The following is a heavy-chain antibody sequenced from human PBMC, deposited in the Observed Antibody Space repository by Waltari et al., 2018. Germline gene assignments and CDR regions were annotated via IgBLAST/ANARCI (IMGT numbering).Heavy chain of an antibody. CDR2: IDTSGST. J-gene: IGHJ4*02. CDR1: GGSISSRRYY. CDR3: AREAQWLVYDY. D-gene: IGHD6-19*01. Sequence: QVQLQESGPGLVKPSQTLSLTCTVSGGSISSRRYYWSWIRQPAGKGLEWIWRIDTSGSTNYNPSLKSRVTISVETSKNQFSLKLSSVTAADTAVYYCAREAQWLVYDYWGQGTLVTVSS. V-gene: IGHV4-61*02.